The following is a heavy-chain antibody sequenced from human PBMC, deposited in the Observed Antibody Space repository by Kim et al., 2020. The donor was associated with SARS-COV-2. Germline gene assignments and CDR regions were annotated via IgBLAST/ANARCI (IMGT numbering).Heavy chain of an antibody. V-gene: IGHV3-23*01. Sequence: GGSLRLSCAASGFTFSSYAMSWVRQAPGKGLEWVSAISGSGGSTYYADSVKGRFTISRDNSKNTLYLKMNSLRAEDTAVYYCAKGINYYDSSGYYLGAFDIWGQGTMVTVSS. CDR3: AKGINYYDSSGYYLGAFDI. CDR2: ISGSGGST. J-gene: IGHJ3*02. CDR1: GFTFSSYA. D-gene: IGHD3-22*01.